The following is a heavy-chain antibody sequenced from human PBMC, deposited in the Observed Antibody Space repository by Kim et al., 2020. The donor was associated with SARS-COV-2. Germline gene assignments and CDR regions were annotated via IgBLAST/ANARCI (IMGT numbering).Heavy chain of an antibody. Sequence: SETLSLTCTVSGGSISSSSYYWAWIRQPPGKGLEWIASIYYSGNTYYNPSLKSRVTISVDTSKNQFSLKLSSVTAADTAVYYCARLEKTSGWFPDAFDIWGLGTMVTVSS. CDR2: IYYSGNT. CDR1: GGSISSSSYY. V-gene: IGHV4-39*01. D-gene: IGHD6-19*01. CDR3: ARLEKTSGWFPDAFDI. J-gene: IGHJ3*02.